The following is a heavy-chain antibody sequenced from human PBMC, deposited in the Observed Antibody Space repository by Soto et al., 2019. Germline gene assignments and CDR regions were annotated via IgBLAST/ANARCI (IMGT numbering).Heavy chain of an antibody. J-gene: IGHJ2*01. V-gene: IGHV1-69*12. CDR1: VGTFSNYP. CDR3: ARVKHRLIQLWYFDL. Sequence: QVQLVQSGAEVKKPGSSVKVSCKASVGTFSNYPISWVRQAPGQGLEWMGGIISIFGTVNYAQKFQGRVTNTADESTSTAYMELSSLRSEDTDVYYCARVKHRLIQLWYFDLWCRGTLFTVSS. CDR2: IISIFGTV. D-gene: IGHD5-18*01.